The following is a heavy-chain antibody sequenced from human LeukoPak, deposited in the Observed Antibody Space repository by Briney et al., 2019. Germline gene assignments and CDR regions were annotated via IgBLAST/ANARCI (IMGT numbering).Heavy chain of an antibody. Sequence: AGGSLRLSCVASGFTVSSNYMSWVRQAPGKGLEWVSVIYSGGSTYYADSVKGRFTISRDNSKNTLYLQMNSLRAEDTAVYYCASLDWGAFDIWGQGTMVTVSS. CDR2: IYSGGST. CDR3: ASLDWGAFDI. V-gene: IGHV3-53*01. D-gene: IGHD3-9*01. CDR1: GFTVSSNY. J-gene: IGHJ3*02.